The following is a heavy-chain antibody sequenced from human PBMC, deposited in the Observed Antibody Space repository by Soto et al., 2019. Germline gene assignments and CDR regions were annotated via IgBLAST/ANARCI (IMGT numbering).Heavy chain of an antibody. D-gene: IGHD6-13*01. CDR1: GFTFSSYA. Sequence: EVQLLESGGGLVQPGGSLRFSCAASGFTFSSYAMSWVRQAPGKGLEWVSSTSGSGGSTYYADSVKGRFTISRDNSKNTPYLQMSSLRAEDTAVYYCAKDERGYSSTARIDYWGQGTLVTVSS. CDR2: TSGSGGST. V-gene: IGHV3-23*01. CDR3: AKDERGYSSTARIDY. J-gene: IGHJ4*02.